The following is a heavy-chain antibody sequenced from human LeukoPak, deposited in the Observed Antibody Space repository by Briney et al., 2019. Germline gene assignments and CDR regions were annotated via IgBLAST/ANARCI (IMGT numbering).Heavy chain of an antibody. J-gene: IGHJ3*02. CDR1: GGSISSGGYY. CDR2: IYYSGST. V-gene: IGHV4-31*03. D-gene: IGHD3-16*01. Sequence: PSETLSLTCTVSGGSISSGGYYWSWIRQHPGKGLEWIGYIYYSGSTYYNPSLKSRVTISVDTSKNQFSLKLSSVTAADTAVYYCARGFSDRSLYWGIDPPGAFDIWGQGTMVTVSS. CDR3: ARGFSDRSLYWGIDPPGAFDI.